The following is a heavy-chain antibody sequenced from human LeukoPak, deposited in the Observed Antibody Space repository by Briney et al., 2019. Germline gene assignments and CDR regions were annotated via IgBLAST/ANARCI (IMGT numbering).Heavy chain of an antibody. Sequence: SETLSLTCSVSGDSISDFYWNWIRQPPGKRLEWIGNIHYSGNSNYNPSLQSRVTISIDTSRKQLFLKLTSVTAADTAIYYCALAPNSNWFDFWGQGTLVTVSS. J-gene: IGHJ5*01. D-gene: IGHD2-8*01. CDR3: ALAPNSNWFDF. V-gene: IGHV4-59*08. CDR1: GDSISDFY. CDR2: IHYSGNS.